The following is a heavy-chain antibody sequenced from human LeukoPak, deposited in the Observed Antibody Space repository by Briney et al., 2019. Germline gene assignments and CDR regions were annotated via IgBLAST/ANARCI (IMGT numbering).Heavy chain of an antibody. CDR2: ISSNGDST. V-gene: IGHV3-64D*09. D-gene: IGHD3-3*01. CDR1: GFTFSGYD. CDR3: VKSASSFGANWFDP. J-gene: IGHJ5*02. Sequence: GGSLRLSCAASGFTFSGYDMTWVRQAPGKGLEYVSGISSNGDSTYYADSVKGRFIISRDNSKNSLSLQMSSLRPEDTAVYYCVKSASSFGANWFDPWGQGTLVTVSS.